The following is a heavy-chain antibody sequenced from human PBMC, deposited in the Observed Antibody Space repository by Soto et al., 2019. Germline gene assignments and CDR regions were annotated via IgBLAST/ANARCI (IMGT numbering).Heavy chain of an antibody. CDR1: GFTFSHYA. CDR3: ARSYGVRVTMVRNWLDP. CDR2: ISGSGDST. J-gene: IGHJ5*02. D-gene: IGHD3-10*01. V-gene: IGHV3-23*01. Sequence: EVPLLQSGGGFVQPGGSLRLSCTASGFTFSHYAMSWVRQAPGKGLEWVSGISGSGDSTYYADSVKGRFTISRDNSNNTQYLQMDSLRAEDTAIYYFARSYGVRVTMVRNWLDPWGQGTLVTVSS.